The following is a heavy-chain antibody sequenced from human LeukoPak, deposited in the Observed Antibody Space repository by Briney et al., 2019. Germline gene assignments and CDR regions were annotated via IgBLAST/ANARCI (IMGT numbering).Heavy chain of an antibody. CDR1: GGSISSGSYS. V-gene: IGHV4-61*02. CDR3: ARATYYDFWSGYYTDFGAFDI. D-gene: IGHD3-3*01. Sequence: SQTLSLTCTVSGGSISSGSYSWSWIRQPAGKGLEWIGRIYTSGSTNYNPSLKSRVTISVDTTKNQFSLKLSSVTAADTAVYYCARATYYDFWSGYYTDFGAFDIWGQGTMVTVSS. CDR2: IYTSGST. J-gene: IGHJ3*02.